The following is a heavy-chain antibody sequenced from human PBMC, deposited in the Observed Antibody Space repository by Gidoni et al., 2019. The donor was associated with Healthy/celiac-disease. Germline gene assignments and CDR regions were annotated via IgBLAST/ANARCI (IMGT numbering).Heavy chain of an antibody. Sequence: LEWIGEIYHSGSTNYNPSLKSRVTISVDKSKNQFSLKLSSVTAADTAVYYCATEIEVGGYDQSNWFDPWGQGTLVTVSS. V-gene: IGHV4-4*02. J-gene: IGHJ5*02. CDR2: IYHSGST. CDR3: ATEIEVGGYDQSNWFDP. D-gene: IGHD5-12*01.